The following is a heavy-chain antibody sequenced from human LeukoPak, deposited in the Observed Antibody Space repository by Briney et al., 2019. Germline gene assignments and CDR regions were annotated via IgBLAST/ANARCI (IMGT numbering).Heavy chain of an antibody. CDR1: GFTFSSYN. CDR2: ISSSSYYI. CDR3: ARGKTSQNIVTRKTYNWFDP. Sequence: GGSLRLSCAASGFTFSSYNMNWVRQAPWKGLEGVSSISSSSYYIYYADAVKGRFTISRDNAKNSLYLKMKSLRAEDTAVYYCARGKTSQNIVTRKTYNWFDPWGQGTLVTVSS. J-gene: IGHJ5*02. V-gene: IGHV3-21*01. D-gene: IGHD2/OR15-2a*01.